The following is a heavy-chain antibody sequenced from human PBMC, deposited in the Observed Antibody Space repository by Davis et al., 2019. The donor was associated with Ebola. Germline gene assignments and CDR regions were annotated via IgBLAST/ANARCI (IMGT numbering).Heavy chain of an antibody. CDR3: TKRMGRDDYGMDV. CDR1: GFTFSSYA. J-gene: IGHJ6*04. CDR2: ISSNGGST. Sequence: GESPKIPCAAPGFTFSSYAIHRVRQAPGQGLEYVSAISSNGGSTYYANSVKGRFTISRDNSKNTLYLQMGSLRAEDTALYYCTKRMGRDDYGMDVWGKGTTGTVSS. D-gene: IGHD3-10*01. V-gene: IGHV3-64*01.